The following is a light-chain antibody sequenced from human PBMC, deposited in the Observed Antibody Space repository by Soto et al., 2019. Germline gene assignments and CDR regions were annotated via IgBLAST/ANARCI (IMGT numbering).Light chain of an antibody. Sequence: DVVMTQSPPSLPVTLGQPASISCRSSQSIVYSDGQAYLSWYQQRPGQSPRRLIYRDSNRDSGVPDRFSGSGSGTDFTLQIDRVEAEDVGIYYCMQGTKWPPTFGRGTRVEIK. CDR2: RDS. CDR1: QSIVYSDGQAY. CDR3: MQGTKWPPT. V-gene: IGKV2-30*01. J-gene: IGKJ1*01.